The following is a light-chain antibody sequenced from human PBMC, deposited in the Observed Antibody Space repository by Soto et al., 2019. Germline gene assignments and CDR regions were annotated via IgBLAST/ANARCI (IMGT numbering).Light chain of an antibody. CDR3: QHYGSSLLFT. Sequence: EIVLTQSPATLSLSPGERATLSCRASQSVSSYLAWYQQKPGQAPRLLIYDASNRATGIPARFSGSGSGTDFTLTISSLEPEDFAVYYCQHYGSSLLFTFGPGTKVDIK. CDR1: QSVSSY. CDR2: DAS. J-gene: IGKJ3*01. V-gene: IGKV3-11*01.